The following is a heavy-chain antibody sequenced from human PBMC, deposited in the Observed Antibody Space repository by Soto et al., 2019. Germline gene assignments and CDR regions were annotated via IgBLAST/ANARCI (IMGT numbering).Heavy chain of an antibody. Sequence: SVKVSCKASGFTFTSSAVQWVRQARGQRLEWIGWIVVGSGNTNYAQKFQERVTITRDMSTSTAYMELSSLRSEDTAVYYCAAERAGDYVYYYYGMDVWGQGTTVTVSS. D-gene: IGHD4-17*01. CDR2: IVVGSGNT. CDR3: AAERAGDYVYYYYGMDV. V-gene: IGHV1-58*01. CDR1: GFTFTSSA. J-gene: IGHJ6*02.